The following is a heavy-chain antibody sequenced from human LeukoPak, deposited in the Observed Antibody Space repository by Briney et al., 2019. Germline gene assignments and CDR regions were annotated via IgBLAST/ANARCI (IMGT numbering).Heavy chain of an antibody. CDR3: ARDSATVTTPYFDY. Sequence: ASVKVSCMASGFTFTGYYMNWVRQAPGQGLEWMGWINLNNGGTNYAQKFQGWVTMTRDTSISTAYMELSRLTYDDTAVYYCARDSATVTTPYFDYWGQGSLVTVSS. CDR1: GFTFTGYY. J-gene: IGHJ4*02. CDR2: INLNNGGT. V-gene: IGHV1-2*04. D-gene: IGHD4-17*01.